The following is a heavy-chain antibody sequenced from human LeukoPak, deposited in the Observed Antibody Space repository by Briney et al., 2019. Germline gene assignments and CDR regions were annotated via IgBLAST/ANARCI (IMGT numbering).Heavy chain of an antibody. CDR2: VSGNGGAT. CDR1: GFTFSTFA. J-gene: IGHJ4*02. D-gene: IGHD3-22*01. V-gene: IGHV3-23*01. Sequence: GGSLRLSCVASGFTFSTFAMTWVRQAPGKGLEWVSTVSGNGGATFYADSVKGRFTVSRDNSKNTLYLQMNSLRAEDTAVYYCAKDLNYDSSGYYANWGQGTLVTVSS. CDR3: AKDLNYDSSGYYAN.